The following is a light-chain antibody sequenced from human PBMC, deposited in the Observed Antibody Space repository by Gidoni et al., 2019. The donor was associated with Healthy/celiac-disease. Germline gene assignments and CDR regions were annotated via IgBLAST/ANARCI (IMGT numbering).Light chain of an antibody. Sequence: DIVMTQSPDSLAVSLGERATINCKSSQSVLYSSNNNNYLAWYQQKPGQPPKLLIYWASTRESWVPDRFSGSGSGTDFTLTISSLQAEDVAVYYGQQYWTFGQGTKVEIK. V-gene: IGKV4-1*01. CDR3: QQYWT. J-gene: IGKJ1*01. CDR1: QSVLYSSNNNNY. CDR2: WAS.